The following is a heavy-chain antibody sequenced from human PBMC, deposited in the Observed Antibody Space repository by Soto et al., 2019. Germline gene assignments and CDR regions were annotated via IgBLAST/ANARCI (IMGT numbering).Heavy chain of an antibody. J-gene: IGHJ6*03. V-gene: IGHV1-18*01. D-gene: IGHD3-3*01. CDR3: ARFGITIHPTYYYYYMDV. CDR1: GYTFTSYG. Sequence: ASVTVSCKASGYTFTSYGIIWVRQAPGQGLEWMGWISAYNGNTNYAQKLQGRVTMTTDTSTSTAYMELRSLRSDDTAVYYCARFGITIHPTYYYYYMDVWGKGTTVTVSS. CDR2: ISAYNGNT.